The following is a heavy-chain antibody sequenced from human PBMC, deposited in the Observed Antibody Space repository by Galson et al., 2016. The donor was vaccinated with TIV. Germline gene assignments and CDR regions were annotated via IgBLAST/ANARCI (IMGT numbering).Heavy chain of an antibody. V-gene: IGHV3-48*03. CDR2: ITSSGDTK. J-gene: IGHJ3*01. D-gene: IGHD5-12*01. CDR1: QFIFSDYE. Sequence: SLRLSCASSQFIFSDYEMNWVRQAPGKGLEWISYITSSGDTKHCADSVTGRFTISRDNAKNSLFLQMNSLRVEDTAIYYCARVATFVDAFDLWGQGIVVTVSS. CDR3: ARVATFVDAFDL.